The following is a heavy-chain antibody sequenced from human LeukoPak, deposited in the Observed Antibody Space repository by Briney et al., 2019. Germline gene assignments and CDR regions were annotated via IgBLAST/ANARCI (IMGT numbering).Heavy chain of an antibody. V-gene: IGHV4-39*01. D-gene: IGHD3-10*01. CDR2: IYYSGST. J-gene: IGHJ6*03. CDR3: ASYGSVSPYYYYMDV. CDR1: GGSISSSSYY. Sequence: SETLSLTCTVSGGSISSSSYYWGWIRQPPGKGLEWIGSIYYSGSTYYNPSLKSRVTISVDTSKNQFSLKLSSVTAADTAVYYCASYGSVSPYYYYMDVWGKGTTVTISS.